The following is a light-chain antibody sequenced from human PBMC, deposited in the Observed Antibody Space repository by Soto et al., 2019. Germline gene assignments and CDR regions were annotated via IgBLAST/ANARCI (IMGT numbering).Light chain of an antibody. CDR1: QSIRTY. V-gene: IGKV3-11*01. J-gene: IGKJ1*01. CDR2: DGS. CDR3: QHRNDWPRA. Sequence: EIVLTQSPATLSLSPGERATLSCRASQSIRTYLMWYQKKPGQPPMLIVYDGSSRVSGVPVRFSGSVSGTDVALTIGSLDPEDFAVYYCQHRNDWPRAFGQGTQVEI.